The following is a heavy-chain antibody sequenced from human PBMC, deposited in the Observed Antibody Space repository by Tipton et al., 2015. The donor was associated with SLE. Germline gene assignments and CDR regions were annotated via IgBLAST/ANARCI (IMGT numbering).Heavy chain of an antibody. CDR1: GYSISSGYY. V-gene: IGHV4-38-2*01. CDR2: IYHSGST. CDR3: ANTEYVFFNGDF. Sequence: TLSLTRAVSGYSISSGYYWGWIRQPPGKGLEWIGSIYHSGSTYYNPSLKSRVTISVDTSKNQFSLKLTSVTAADTAVYYCANTEYVFFNGDFWGQGKPVTVSS. D-gene: IGHD2/OR15-2a*01. J-gene: IGHJ4*02.